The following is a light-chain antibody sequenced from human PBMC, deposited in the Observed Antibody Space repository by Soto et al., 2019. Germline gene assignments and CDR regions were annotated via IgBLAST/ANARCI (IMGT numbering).Light chain of an antibody. V-gene: IGKV3-15*01. CDR3: QQYNSWPIT. Sequence: DIVLTQSPATLSLSPGERATLSCRASQSVSSYLAWYQQKPGQAPRLLVYRASTRTLGIPARFSGSESGTEFTLTISSLQSEDFAVYYCQQYNSWPITVGQGTRLEIK. CDR1: QSVSSY. CDR2: RAS. J-gene: IGKJ5*01.